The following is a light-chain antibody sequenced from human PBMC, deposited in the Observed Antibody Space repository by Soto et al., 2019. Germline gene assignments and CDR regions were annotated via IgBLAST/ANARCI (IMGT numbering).Light chain of an antibody. Sequence: EIVMTQSSATLSVSPGERATLSCRASQSVKSSLAWYQHKPGQLPRLLIYGASTRATGVPLRFSGSGSGTDFTLTISSLQAEDVAVYYCQHYNQWPPFTFGPGTKVDIK. V-gene: IGKV3-15*01. CDR3: QHYNQWPPFT. CDR2: GAS. J-gene: IGKJ3*01. CDR1: QSVKSS.